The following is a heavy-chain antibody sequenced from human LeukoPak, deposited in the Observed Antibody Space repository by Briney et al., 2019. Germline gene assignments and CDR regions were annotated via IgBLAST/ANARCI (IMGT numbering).Heavy chain of an antibody. J-gene: IGHJ4*02. V-gene: IGHV3-74*01. Sequence: GGSLRLSCAASGFTFSNYGMHWVRQAPGKGLEWVSRIESDGSGTRDADSVKGRFTISRDNAENTLYLQMNSLRAEDTAVYYCARSLSGIPDYWGQGTLVTVSS. D-gene: IGHD2-21*01. CDR2: IESDGSGT. CDR1: GFTFSNYG. CDR3: ARSLSGIPDY.